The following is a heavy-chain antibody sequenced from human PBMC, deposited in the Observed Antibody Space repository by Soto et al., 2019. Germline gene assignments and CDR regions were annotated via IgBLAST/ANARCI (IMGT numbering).Heavy chain of an antibody. V-gene: IGHV3-30*18. CDR3: AKAQTWFGESPFDY. CDR1: GFTFSSYG. J-gene: IGHJ4*02. Sequence: GGSLRLSCAASGFTFSSYGMHWVRQAPGKGLEWVAVISYDGSNKYYADSVKGRFTISRDNSKNTLYLQMTSLRAEDTAVYYCAKAQTWFGESPFDYWGQGTLVTVSS. D-gene: IGHD3-10*01. CDR2: ISYDGSNK.